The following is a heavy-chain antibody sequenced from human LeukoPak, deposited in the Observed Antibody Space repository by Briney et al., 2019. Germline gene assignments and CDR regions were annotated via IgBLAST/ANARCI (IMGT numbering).Heavy chain of an antibody. J-gene: IGHJ3*02. V-gene: IGHV4-34*01. CDR2: INHSGST. CDR1: GGSFSGYY. CDR3: AREPKDRRAFDI. D-gene: IGHD1-26*01. Sequence: SETLSLTCAVYGGSFSGYYWSWIRQPPGKGLEWIGEINHSGSTNYNPSLKSRVTISVDTSKNQFSLKLSSVTAADTAVYYCAREPKDRRAFDIWGQGTMVTVSS.